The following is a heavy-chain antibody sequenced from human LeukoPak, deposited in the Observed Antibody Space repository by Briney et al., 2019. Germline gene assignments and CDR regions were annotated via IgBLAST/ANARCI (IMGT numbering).Heavy chain of an antibody. CDR3: ARDGRHSGYDPPDYFDY. CDR1: GGTFSSYA. Sequence: GASVKVSCKASGGTFSSYAISWVRQAPGQGLEWMGGIIPIFGTANYAQKFQGRVTITTDESTSTAYMELSSLRSEDTAVYYCARDGRHSGYDPPDYFDYWGQGTLVTVSS. J-gene: IGHJ4*02. D-gene: IGHD5-12*01. V-gene: IGHV1-69*05. CDR2: IIPIFGTA.